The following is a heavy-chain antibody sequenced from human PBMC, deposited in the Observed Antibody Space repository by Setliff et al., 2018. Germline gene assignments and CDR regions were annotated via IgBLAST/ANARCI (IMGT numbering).Heavy chain of an antibody. Sequence: ASVKVSCKASGYTFTGSHIHWVRQAPGQGVEWMGWINPNSGGTNYAQQFQGRVTMTRDPSIGTAYMELSGLRSDDTAVYYCVIPFCAGATCPPSWGQGTQVTVSS. J-gene: IGHJ4*02. CDR3: VIPFCAGATCPPS. CDR2: INPNSGGT. D-gene: IGHD2-21*01. CDR1: GYTFTGSH. V-gene: IGHV1-2*02.